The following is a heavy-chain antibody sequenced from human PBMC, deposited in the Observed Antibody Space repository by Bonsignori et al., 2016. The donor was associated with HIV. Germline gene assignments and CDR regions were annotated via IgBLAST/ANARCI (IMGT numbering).Heavy chain of an antibody. CDR1: GFTFDDFG. V-gene: IGHV3-43D*04. Sequence: EVQLVESGGSVVQPGGSLRLSCAASGFTFDDFGMHWVRQVPGKGLEWASFINWDGSDTYYGDSVKGRFTVSRDNRKSSLSLQMLGLRPEDTAFYYCIKDLRTHFYGMDVWGRGTPVIVSS. CDR3: IKDLRTHFYGMDV. D-gene: IGHD3/OR15-3a*01. CDR2: INWDGSDT. J-gene: IGHJ6*02.